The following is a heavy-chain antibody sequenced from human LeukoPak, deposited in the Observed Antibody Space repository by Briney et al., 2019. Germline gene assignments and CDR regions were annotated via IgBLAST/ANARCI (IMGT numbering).Heavy chain of an antibody. V-gene: IGHV3-48*04. CDR3: ARSHMYGDYGEDI. D-gene: IGHD4-17*01. J-gene: IGHJ3*02. Sequence: GGSLRLSCAASGFTFNTYGMNWFRQAPGRGLEWISYINSVGGTTFYADSVKGRFTISRDNANNTLYLQMNSLRAEDAATYYCARSHMYGDYGEDIWGHGTVVAVSS. CDR2: INSVGGTT. CDR1: GFTFNTYG.